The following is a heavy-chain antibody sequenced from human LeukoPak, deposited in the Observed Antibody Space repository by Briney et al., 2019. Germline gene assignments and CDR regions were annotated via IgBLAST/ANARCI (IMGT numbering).Heavy chain of an antibody. J-gene: IGHJ5*02. CDR1: GGSISSGSYY. CDR3: ARDVRVGATENWFDP. Sequence: SETLSLTCTVSGGSISSGSYYWSWIRQPAGKGLEWIGRIYTSGSTNYNPSLKSRVTISVDTSKNQFSLKLSSVTAADTAVYYCARDVRVGATENWFDPWGQGTLVTVSS. D-gene: IGHD1-26*01. CDR2: IYTSGST. V-gene: IGHV4-61*02.